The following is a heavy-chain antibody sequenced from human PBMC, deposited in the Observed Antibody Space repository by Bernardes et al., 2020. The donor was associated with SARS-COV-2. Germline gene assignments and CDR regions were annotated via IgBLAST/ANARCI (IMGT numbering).Heavy chain of an antibody. D-gene: IGHD3-3*01. Sequence: ASVKVSCKVSGYSLTELPIHWVRQAPGKGLEWMGGFDSEDGQTIYAQKFQGRVTMIEDTSTDTASMELNSLRSEDTAVYFCAGRITLFGVITGFFDRWGQGTLVTVSS. CDR3: AGRITLFGVITGFFDR. CDR1: GYSLTELP. CDR2: FDSEDGQT. V-gene: IGHV1-24*01. J-gene: IGHJ4*02.